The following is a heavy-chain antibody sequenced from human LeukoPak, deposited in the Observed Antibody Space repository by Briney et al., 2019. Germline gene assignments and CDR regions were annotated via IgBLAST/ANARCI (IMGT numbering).Heavy chain of an antibody. Sequence: GGSLILSCAASGFTFSSYAMSWVRQAPGKGLEWVSAISGSGGSTYYPDSVKGRFTISRDNSKNTLYLQMNSLRAEDTAVYYCAKRRSLWGFLDYGDYLDYWGQGTLVTVSS. CDR2: ISGSGGST. CDR3: AKRRSLWGFLDYGDYLDY. V-gene: IGHV3-23*01. D-gene: IGHD4-17*01. J-gene: IGHJ4*02. CDR1: GFTFSSYA.